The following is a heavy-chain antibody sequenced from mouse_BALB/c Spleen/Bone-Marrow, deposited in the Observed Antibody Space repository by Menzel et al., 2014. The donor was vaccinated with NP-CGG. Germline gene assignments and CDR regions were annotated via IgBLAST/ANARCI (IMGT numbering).Heavy chain of an antibody. CDR3: VSGNYRFAY. CDR2: IRSKSNNYAT. D-gene: IGHD2-1*01. V-gene: IGHV10S3*01. CDR1: GFTFNTNA. Sequence: EVNVVESGGGLVQPKGSLKLSCAASGFTFNTNAMNWVRQAPGKGLEWVARIRSKSNNYATYYADSVKDRFTISRDDSQSMLYLQMNNLQTEDTAMYYCVSGNYRFAYWGQGTLVTVSA. J-gene: IGHJ3*01.